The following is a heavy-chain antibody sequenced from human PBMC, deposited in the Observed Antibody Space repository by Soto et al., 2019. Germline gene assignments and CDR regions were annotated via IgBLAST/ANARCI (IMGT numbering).Heavy chain of an antibody. CDR3: TMDLTGRQDY. V-gene: IGHV3-74*01. CDR1: GFTFSNYW. Sequence: GGSLRLSCAASGFTFSNYWMHWVRQAPGKGLVWVSRINRDGSTTTYADSVRGRFTISRDNAKNTLYLQMNSLRDEDTAVYYCTMDLTGRQDYWGQGALVTVSS. J-gene: IGHJ4*01. CDR2: INRDGSTT. D-gene: IGHD1-20*01.